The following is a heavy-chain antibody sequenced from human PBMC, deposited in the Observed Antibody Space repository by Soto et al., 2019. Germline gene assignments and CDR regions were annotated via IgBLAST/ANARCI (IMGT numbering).Heavy chain of an antibody. CDR1: GGSFSGYY. CDR3: ARWGSTQLVDY. Sequence: SETLSLTCAVHGGSFSGYYWSWIRQPPGKGLEWIGEINHSGSTNYNPSLKSRVTISVDTSKNQFSLKLSSVTAADTAVYYCARWGSTQLVDYWGQGTLVTVSS. J-gene: IGHJ4*02. V-gene: IGHV4-34*01. D-gene: IGHD6-6*01. CDR2: INHSGST.